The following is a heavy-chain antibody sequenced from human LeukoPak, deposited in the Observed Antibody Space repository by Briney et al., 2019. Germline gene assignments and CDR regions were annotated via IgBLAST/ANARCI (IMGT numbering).Heavy chain of an antibody. CDR3: ARDLSDSSGYYYDGSDY. J-gene: IGHJ4*02. Sequence: GGSLRLSCAASGFTFSSYWMSWVRQAPGKGLEWVANIKQDGSEKYYVDSVKGRFTISRDNAKNSLYLQMNSLRAEDTAVYYCARDLSDSSGYYYDGSDYWGQGTLVTVSS. CDR1: GFTFSSYW. V-gene: IGHV3-7*01. CDR2: IKQDGSEK. D-gene: IGHD3-22*01.